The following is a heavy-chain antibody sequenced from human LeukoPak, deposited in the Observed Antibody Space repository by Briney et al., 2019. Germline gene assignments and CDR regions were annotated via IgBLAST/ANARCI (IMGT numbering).Heavy chain of an antibody. J-gene: IGHJ6*03. V-gene: IGHV3-23*01. CDR3: AKDPNFYYCMDV. CDR2: ISGRRDST. Sequence: GGSLRLSCAASGFTFSSYGMSWVRQAPGKWLEWVSTISGRRDSTSYADSVKGRFTISRDNSRNTLYLQMNSLRAEDTAVYYCAKDPNFYYCMDVWGKGTTVTISS. CDR1: GFTFSSYG.